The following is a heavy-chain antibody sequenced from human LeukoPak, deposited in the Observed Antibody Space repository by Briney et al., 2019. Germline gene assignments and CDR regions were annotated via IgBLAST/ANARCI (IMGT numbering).Heavy chain of an antibody. CDR2: ISAYNGNT. J-gene: IGHJ5*02. V-gene: IGHV1-18*01. D-gene: IGHD6-19*01. CDR3: ARIGSKSSGWNNWFDP. CDR1: GYTFTSYG. Sequence: ASVKVSWKASGYTFTSYGISWVRQAPGQGLEGMGWISAYNGNTNYAQKLQGRVTMTTDTSTSTAYMELRSLRSDDTAVYYCARIGSKSSGWNNWFDPWGQGTLVTVSS.